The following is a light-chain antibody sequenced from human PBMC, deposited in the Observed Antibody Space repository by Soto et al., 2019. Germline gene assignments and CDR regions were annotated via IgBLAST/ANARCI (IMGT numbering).Light chain of an antibody. CDR3: QQYNNWPWT. Sequence: ETVMTQSPATLSVSPGGRATLSCSASQSISDTLAWYQQKPGQAPRLLIHGASTRATGFPARFSGSGSGTDFTLTISSLQSEDFAVYYCQQYNNWPWTFGQGTNVEIK. CDR2: GAS. V-gene: IGKV3-15*01. CDR1: QSISDT. J-gene: IGKJ1*01.